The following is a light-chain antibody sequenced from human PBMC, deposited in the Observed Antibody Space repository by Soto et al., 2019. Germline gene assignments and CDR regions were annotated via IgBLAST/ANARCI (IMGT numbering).Light chain of an antibody. CDR1: QSGSGN. CDR2: GAS. V-gene: IGKV3D-15*01. CDR3: QQYNNWPPT. J-gene: IGKJ1*01. Sequence: EIVMTQSPATLSVSPGERATLSCRASQSGSGNLAWYQQKPGQAPRLLIYGASTRATGIPARFSGSGSVTEFTLTISSLQSEDCSVYYCQQYNNWPPTFGQGTKVEIK.